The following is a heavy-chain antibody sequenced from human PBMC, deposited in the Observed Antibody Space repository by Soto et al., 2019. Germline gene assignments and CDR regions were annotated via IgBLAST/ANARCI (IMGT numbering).Heavy chain of an antibody. D-gene: IGHD6-13*01. CDR2: ISSSAASI. CDR1: GFSFRSYE. CDR3: AKPVVAAAGTSNWFDP. J-gene: IGHJ5*02. Sequence: PGESLRLSCATSGFSFRSYEMNWVRQAPGKGLEWISYISSSAASIYYADSVKGRFTISRDTARNTLFLQMNSLKAEDTAVYYCAKPVVAAAGTSNWFDPWGKGTLVIVSS. V-gene: IGHV3-48*03.